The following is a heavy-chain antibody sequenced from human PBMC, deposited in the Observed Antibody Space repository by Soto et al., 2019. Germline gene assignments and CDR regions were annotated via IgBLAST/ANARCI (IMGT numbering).Heavy chain of an antibody. V-gene: IGHV4-59*08. CDR1: GGSMGSHY. CDR2: IYSTGST. Sequence: SATLSLTCTVSGGSMGSHYWSWIRQPPGKGLEWVGHIYSTGSTKYNPSLESRVTISIDTSKNQFSLKLSSMTAADTAMYYCARHQSRHEYGMTHFDYWGQGILIT. CDR3: ARHQSRHEYGMTHFDY. D-gene: IGHD4-17*01. J-gene: IGHJ4*02.